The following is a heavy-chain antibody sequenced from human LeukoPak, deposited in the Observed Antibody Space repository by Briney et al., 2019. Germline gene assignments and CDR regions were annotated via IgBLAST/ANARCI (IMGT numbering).Heavy chain of an antibody. CDR3: AREKFVFIAAAGAFDY. D-gene: IGHD6-13*01. CDR1: GDSVSSKSAA. V-gene: IGHV6-1*01. Sequence: SQTLSLTCAISGDSVSSKSAAWNWIRQSPSSGLEWLGRTYYRSKWYNDYAVSVKSRMTINPDTSKNQLSLQLNSVTPEDTAVYYCAREKFVFIAAAGAFDYWGQGTLVTVSS. J-gene: IGHJ4*02. CDR2: TYYRSKWYN.